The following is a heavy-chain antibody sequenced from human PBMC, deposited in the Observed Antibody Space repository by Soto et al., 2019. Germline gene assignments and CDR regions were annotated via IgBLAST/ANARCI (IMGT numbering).Heavy chain of an antibody. CDR1: GGSISSGGYY. CDR2: IYYSGST. J-gene: IGHJ6*03. V-gene: IGHV4-31*03. CDR3: ARVRVEFGELSYYYYMDV. D-gene: IGHD3-10*01. Sequence: SETLSLTCTVSGGSISSGGYYWSWIRQHPGKGLEWIGYIYYSGSTYYNPSLKSRVTISVDTSKNQFSLKLSSVTAADTAVYYCARVRVEFGELSYYYYMDVWGKGTTVTVSS.